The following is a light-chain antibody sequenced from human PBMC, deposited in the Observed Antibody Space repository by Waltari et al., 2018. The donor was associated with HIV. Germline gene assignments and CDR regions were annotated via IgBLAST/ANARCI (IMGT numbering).Light chain of an antibody. J-gene: IGKJ3*01. CDR1: QSISSW. CDR2: DAS. V-gene: IGKV1-5*01. CDR3: QQYDNLFT. Sequence: DIQMTQSPSTLSASVGDRVTITCRASQSISSWLAWYQQKPGKAPKLLIFDASNLERGVPSRFSGSGSGTDFTFTISSLQPEDVATYFCQQYDNLFTFGPGTRVDLK.